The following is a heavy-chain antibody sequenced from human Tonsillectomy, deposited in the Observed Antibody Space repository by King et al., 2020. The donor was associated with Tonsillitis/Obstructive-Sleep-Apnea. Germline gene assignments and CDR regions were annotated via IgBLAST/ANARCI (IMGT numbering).Heavy chain of an antibody. CDR3: AREGTGGDYVDY. V-gene: IGHV4-31*03. D-gene: IGHD2-8*02. CDR1: GGSISSGGYY. CDR2: IYYSGST. J-gene: IGHJ4*02. Sequence: QLQESGPGLVKPSQTLSLTCTVSGGSISSGGYYWSWIRQHPGKGLEWIGYIYYSGSTYYNPSLKSRVTISVDTSKNQFSLKLSSVTAVDTAVYYCAREGTGGDYVDYWGQGTLVTVSS.